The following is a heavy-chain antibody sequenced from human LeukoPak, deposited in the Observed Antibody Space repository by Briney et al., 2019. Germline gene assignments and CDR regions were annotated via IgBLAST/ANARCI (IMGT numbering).Heavy chain of an antibody. CDR1: GASIISYY. J-gene: IGHJ4*02. Sequence: SETLSLTCTVSGASIISYYWTWIRQPAGKGLEWIGRIYTSGSTNYNPSLKNRVAMSVDTSKNQFSLKLSSVTAADTAVYYCARISAESSSSRGFDYWGQGTLVTVSS. CDR2: IYTSGST. D-gene: IGHD2-2*01. V-gene: IGHV4-4*07. CDR3: ARISAESSSSRGFDY.